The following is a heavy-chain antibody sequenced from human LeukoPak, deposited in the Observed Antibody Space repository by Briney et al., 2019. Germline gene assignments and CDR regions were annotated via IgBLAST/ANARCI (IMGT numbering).Heavy chain of an antibody. V-gene: IGHV4-39*07. Sequence: PSGTLSLTCTVSGASINSGTYYWGWIRQPPGKGLEWIGSIYYAGSTYYNESLKSRVTISIDTSKNHFSLKLRSVTAADTAMYYCAREDTMVRGVIIEGDGYFDYWGQGTLVTVSS. D-gene: IGHD3-10*01. CDR3: AREDTMVRGVIIEGDGYFDY. CDR1: GASINSGTYY. J-gene: IGHJ4*02. CDR2: IYYAGST.